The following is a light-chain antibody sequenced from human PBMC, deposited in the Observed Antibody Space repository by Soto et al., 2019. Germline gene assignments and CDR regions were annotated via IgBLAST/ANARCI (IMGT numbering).Light chain of an antibody. V-gene: IGLV1-40*01. Sequence: QPVLTQPPSVSGAPGQRVTISCTGSSSNIGAGFDVHWYQQVPGTAPRLLIYDNTNRPSGVPDRFSASKSGTSASLAITGLQAEDEAYYYCQSYDSSLSTSGVFGGGTKVTVL. CDR1: SSNIGAGFD. CDR2: DNT. J-gene: IGLJ2*01. CDR3: QSYDSSLSTSGV.